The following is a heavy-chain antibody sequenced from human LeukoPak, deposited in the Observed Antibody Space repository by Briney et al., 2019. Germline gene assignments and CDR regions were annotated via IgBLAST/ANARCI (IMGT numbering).Heavy chain of an antibody. J-gene: IGHJ5*02. CDR1: GGSISSSSYY. D-gene: IGHD3-16*01. V-gene: IGHV4-39*07. CDR3: ARDILHRDYVWGSYARRVWFDP. Sequence: PSETLSLTCTVSGGSISSSSYYWGWIRQPPGKGLEWIGSIYYSGSTYYNPSLKSRVTISVDTSKNQFSLKLSSVTAADTAVYYCARDILHRDYVWGSYARRVWFDPWGQGTLVTVSS. CDR2: IYYSGST.